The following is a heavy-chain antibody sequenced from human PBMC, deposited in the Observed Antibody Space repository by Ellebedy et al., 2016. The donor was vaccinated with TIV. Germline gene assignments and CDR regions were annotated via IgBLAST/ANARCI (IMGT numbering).Heavy chain of an antibody. CDR3: AKGEVVTTIGAFDI. V-gene: IGHV3-21*04. D-gene: IGHD2-21*02. Sequence: GGSLRLSCAASGFTFSSYSMNWVRQASGKGLEWVSSIGRSSTYIYYADSVKGRFTISRDNSKNTLYLQMDSLRAEDTAVYYCAKGEVVTTIGAFDIWGQGTMVTVSS. J-gene: IGHJ3*02. CDR1: GFTFSSYS. CDR2: IGRSSTYI.